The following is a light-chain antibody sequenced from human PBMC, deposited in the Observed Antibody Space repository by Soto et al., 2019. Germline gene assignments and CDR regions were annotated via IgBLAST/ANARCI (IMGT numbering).Light chain of an antibody. Sequence: EIVLTQSPGTLSLSPGERATLSCRASQSVSSNLAWYQQKPGQAPRLLIYGASTRAPGIPARFSGSGSGTEFTLTISSLQSEDFAVYYCQQYNNWPPITFGQGTRLEIK. CDR3: QQYNNWPPIT. J-gene: IGKJ5*01. V-gene: IGKV3-15*01. CDR1: QSVSSN. CDR2: GAS.